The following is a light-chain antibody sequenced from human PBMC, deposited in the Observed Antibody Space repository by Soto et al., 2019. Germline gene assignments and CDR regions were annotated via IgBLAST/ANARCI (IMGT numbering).Light chain of an antibody. J-gene: IGKJ2*01. V-gene: IGKV3-20*01. Sequence: EIVLTQSPDTLSLSTGERATLSCRASQSVTSGYLAWYQQKPSQPPRLLIYTVSRRATGIPDRFSGSGSGTDFTLSINRLEPDDFAVYYCQQYDTFPYTFGQGT. CDR3: QQYDTFPYT. CDR1: QSVTSGY. CDR2: TVS.